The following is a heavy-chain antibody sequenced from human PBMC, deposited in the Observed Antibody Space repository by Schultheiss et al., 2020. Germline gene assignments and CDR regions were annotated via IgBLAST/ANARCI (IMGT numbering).Heavy chain of an antibody. Sequence: GGSLRLSCAASGFTFSSYGMHWVRQAPGKGLEWVAVIWYDGSNKYYADSVKGRFTISRDNSKNTLYLQMNSLRAEDTAVYFCARGYSGYACFDYWGQGTLVNVSS. D-gene: IGHD5-12*01. CDR2: IWYDGSNK. CDR3: ARGYSGYACFDY. J-gene: IGHJ4*02. CDR1: GFTFSSYG. V-gene: IGHV3-33*08.